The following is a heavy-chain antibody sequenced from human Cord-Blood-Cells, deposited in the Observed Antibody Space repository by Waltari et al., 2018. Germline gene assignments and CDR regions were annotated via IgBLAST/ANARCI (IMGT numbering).Heavy chain of an antibody. CDR1: GYTFTSYD. CDR3: ARGRGAMFYDFWSGYYMGMDV. Sequence: QVQLVQSGAEVKKPGASVKVSCKASGYTFTSYDINWVRQATGQGLEWMGWMNPNSGNTGYAQKFPGIVTITRNTSISTAYMELSSLRSEDTAVYYCARGRGAMFYDFWSGYYMGMDVWGQGTTVTVSS. CDR2: MNPNSGNT. D-gene: IGHD3-3*01. J-gene: IGHJ6*02. V-gene: IGHV1-8*03.